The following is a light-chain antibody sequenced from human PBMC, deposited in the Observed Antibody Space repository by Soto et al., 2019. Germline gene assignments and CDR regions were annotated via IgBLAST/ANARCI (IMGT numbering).Light chain of an antibody. CDR2: EAF. CDR1: SGDGGNYNL. CDR3: YSYVNSNTLV. J-gene: IGLJ2*01. V-gene: IGLV2-23*01. Sequence: QSVLTQPASVSGSPGQSITISCADSSGDGGNYNLVSWYQQHPGKAPKLIVYEAFKRPLGISDRFSGSKSDNTASLTISGLQAEDEGDYYCYSYVNSNTLVFGGGTKVTVL.